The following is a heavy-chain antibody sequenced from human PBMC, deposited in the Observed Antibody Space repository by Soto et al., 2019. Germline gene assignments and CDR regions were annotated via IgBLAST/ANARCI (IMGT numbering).Heavy chain of an antibody. CDR1: GGSISSSTYY. V-gene: IGHV4-39*01. Sequence: QLQLQESGPGLVKPSETLSLTCTVSGGSISSSTYYWGWIRQPPGKGLEWIGSIYYSGTTYYNPSLKSRVTISVDTSKDQFSLKLSSVTAADTAVYYCARLPYTMRYSGSYLAAFDIWGQGTMVTVSS. D-gene: IGHD1-26*01. CDR3: ARLPYTMRYSGSYLAAFDI. CDR2: IYYSGTT. J-gene: IGHJ3*02.